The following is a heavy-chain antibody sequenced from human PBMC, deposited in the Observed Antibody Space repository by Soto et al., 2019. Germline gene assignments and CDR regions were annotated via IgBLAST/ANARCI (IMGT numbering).Heavy chain of an antibody. CDR1: GFTFSSYW. Sequence: GGSLRLSCAASGFTFSSYWMSWVRQAPGKGLEWVANIKQDGSEKYYVDSVKGRFTISRDSAKNSLYLQMNSLRAEDTAVYYCARDPQQDSWSGYYLYYYYGMDVWGQGTTVTVSS. V-gene: IGHV3-7*03. D-gene: IGHD3-3*01. CDR2: IKQDGSEK. J-gene: IGHJ6*02. CDR3: ARDPQQDSWSGYYLYYYYGMDV.